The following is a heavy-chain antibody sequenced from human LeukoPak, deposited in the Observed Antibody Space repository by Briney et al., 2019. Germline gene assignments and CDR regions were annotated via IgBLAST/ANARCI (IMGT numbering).Heavy chain of an antibody. CDR2: IYYSGST. V-gene: IGHV4-59*08. CDR1: GGSISSYY. CDR3: ARQYRIAAANIDTGLQH. J-gene: IGHJ1*01. Sequence: TSETLSLTCTVSGGSISSYYWSWIRQPPGKGLEWIGYIYYSGSTNYNPSLKSRVSISVDTPKNQFSLKLSSVTAADTAVYYCARQYRIAAANIDTGLQHWGQGTLVTLSS. D-gene: IGHD6-13*01.